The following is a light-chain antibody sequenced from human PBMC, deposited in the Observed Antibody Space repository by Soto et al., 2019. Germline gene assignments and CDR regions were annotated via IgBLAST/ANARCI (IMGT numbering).Light chain of an antibody. J-gene: IGLJ3*02. CDR1: SSDIGDYNY. CDR2: DVD. Sequence: QSALTQPASVSGSPGQSITIPCTGSSSDIGDYNYVSWYQQHPGKAPKLMIFDVDSRPSGLSDRFSASKSGNTASLTIAGLQAEDEADYYCSSYRRGNTEVVFGGGTKVTVL. CDR3: SSYRRGNTEVV. V-gene: IGLV2-14*01.